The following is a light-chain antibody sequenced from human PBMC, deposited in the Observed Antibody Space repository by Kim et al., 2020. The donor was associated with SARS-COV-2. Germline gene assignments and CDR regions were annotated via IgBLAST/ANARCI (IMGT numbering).Light chain of an antibody. Sequence: EIVLTQSPGTLSLSPGERATLSCRASQSISSAYLAWYQQKPGQAPRLLIYDASSRAAGIPDRFGGSGSGTDFTLTISSLEPDDFAVYYCQQYYRSPLTFGGGTKVDIK. CDR1: QSISSAY. CDR3: QQYYRSPLT. V-gene: IGKV3-20*01. J-gene: IGKJ4*01. CDR2: DAS.